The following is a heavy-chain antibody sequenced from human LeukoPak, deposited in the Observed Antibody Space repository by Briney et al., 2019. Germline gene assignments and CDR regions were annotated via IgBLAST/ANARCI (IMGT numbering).Heavy chain of an antibody. CDR1: GFTFSDYY. CDR3: ARDLGYGGNSESLDY. CDR2: ISSSGSTI. Sequence: GGSLRLSCAASGFTFSDYYMSWIRQAPGKGLEWVSYISSSGSTIYYADSVKGRFTISRDNARNSLYLQMNSLRAEDTAVYYCARDLGYGGNSESLDYWGQGTLVTVSS. D-gene: IGHD4-23*01. J-gene: IGHJ4*02. V-gene: IGHV3-11*04.